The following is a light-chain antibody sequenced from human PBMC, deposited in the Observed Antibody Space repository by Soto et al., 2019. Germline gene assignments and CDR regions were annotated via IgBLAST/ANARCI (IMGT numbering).Light chain of an antibody. CDR3: QQYVTSSPRT. V-gene: IGKV3-20*01. J-gene: IGKJ1*01. CDR1: HTISSSY. Sequence: EIVLTQSPGTLSLSPGERATLSCGASHTISSSYLACYQQKPGQAPRLLMYGISRRATGIPDRFSGSGSGTDFTLTITRLEPEDFAVYYCQQYVTSSPRTFGRGTKVDIK. CDR2: GIS.